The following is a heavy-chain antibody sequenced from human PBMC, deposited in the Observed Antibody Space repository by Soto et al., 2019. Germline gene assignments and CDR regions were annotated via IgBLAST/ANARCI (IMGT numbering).Heavy chain of an antibody. V-gene: IGHV3-30*18. CDR2: ISFDGRNE. J-gene: IGHJ4*02. Sequence: QVQLVESGGGVVQPGRSLRLSCAASGFIFSDYGMHWVRQAPGKGLEWVAFISFDGRNENSADSVKGRFTISRDNSKNTLYLQMDSLRIEDTAMYYCAKDYGGGNLYGDSGYWGQGILVTVSS. D-gene: IGHD4-17*01. CDR1: GFIFSDYG. CDR3: AKDYGGGNLYGDSGY.